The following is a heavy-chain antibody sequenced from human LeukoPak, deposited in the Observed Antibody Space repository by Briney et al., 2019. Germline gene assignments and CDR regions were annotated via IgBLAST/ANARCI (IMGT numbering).Heavy chain of an antibody. J-gene: IGHJ4*02. V-gene: IGHV3-23*01. CDR3: VKASSSSWSSFDY. CDR2: ISGSGRST. Sequence: GGSLRLSCAASESTFITYAMNWVRQAPGKGLEWVATISGSGRSTYYADSVKGRFTISRDNSKHTLFLQMASLRAEDTAVYYCVKASSSSWSSFDYWGQGTLASDSS. CDR1: ESTFITYA. D-gene: IGHD6-13*01.